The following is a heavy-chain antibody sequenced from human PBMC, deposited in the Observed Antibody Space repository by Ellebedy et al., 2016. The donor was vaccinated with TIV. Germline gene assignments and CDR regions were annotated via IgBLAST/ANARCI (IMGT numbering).Heavy chain of an antibody. V-gene: IGHV4-59*01. J-gene: IGHJ4*02. CDR3: ARASLLYYYDSSGYVFDY. Sequence: VSLRLSCTVSGGSISSYYWSRIRQPPGKGLEWIGYIYYSGSTNYNPSLKRRVTTSVDTSKNQFSLKLSSVTAADTAVYYCARASLLYYYDSSGYVFDYWGQGTLVTVSS. D-gene: IGHD3-22*01. CDR2: IYYSGST. CDR1: GGSISSYY.